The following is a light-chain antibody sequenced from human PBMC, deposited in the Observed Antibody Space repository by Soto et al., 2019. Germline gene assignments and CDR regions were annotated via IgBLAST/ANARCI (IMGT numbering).Light chain of an antibody. CDR1: QSVSSSY. CDR3: QQRSNWPRT. CDR2: GAS. V-gene: IGKV3D-20*02. Sequence: EIVLTQSPGTLSLSPGERATLSCRASQSVSSSYLAWYQQKPGQAPRPLIYGASSRATGIPDRFSGSGSGTDFTLTISRLEPEDFAVYYCQQRSNWPRTFGQGTKVEIK. J-gene: IGKJ1*01.